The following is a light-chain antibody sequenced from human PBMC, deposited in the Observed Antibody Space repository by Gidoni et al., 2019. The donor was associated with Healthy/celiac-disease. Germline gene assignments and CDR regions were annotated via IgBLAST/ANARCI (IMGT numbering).Light chain of an antibody. CDR2: GAS. J-gene: IGKJ1*01. CDR1: QSVSSN. Sequence: IVTTQSPATLSVSPGERATLSCSASQSVSSNLAWYQQKPGQAPRLLIYGASTRATGIPARFSGSGSGTEFTLTISSLQSEDFAVYYCQQYNNWPRTFGQGTKVEIK. V-gene: IGKV3-15*01. CDR3: QQYNNWPRT.